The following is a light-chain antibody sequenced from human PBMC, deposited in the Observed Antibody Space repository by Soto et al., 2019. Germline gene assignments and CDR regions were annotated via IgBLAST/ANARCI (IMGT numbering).Light chain of an antibody. V-gene: IGKV3-15*01. J-gene: IGKJ4*01. Sequence: EIVMTQSPATLSVYPGERATLSCRASQSVSSNLAWYQQKPGQAPRLLIYDASTRATGIPARFSGSGSGTEYTLTISSLQSEDSAVYYCQQCSWHPFTVTFGGGTKVEIK. CDR3: QQCSWHPFTVT. CDR1: QSVSSN. CDR2: DAS.